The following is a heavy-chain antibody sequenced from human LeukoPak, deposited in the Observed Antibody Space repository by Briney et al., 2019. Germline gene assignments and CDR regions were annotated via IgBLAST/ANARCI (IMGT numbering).Heavy chain of an antibody. V-gene: IGHV3-74*01. CDR3: ARGNSHAFDI. D-gene: IGHD3-10*01. Sequence: GGSLRLSCAASGFTLSSYWMHWVRQAPGKGLVWVSRINGDGSSTSYADSVKGRFTISRDNAKNTLYLQVNILRAEDSAVYYCARGNSHAFDIWGQGTMVTVSS. J-gene: IGHJ3*02. CDR1: GFTLSSYW. CDR2: INGDGSST.